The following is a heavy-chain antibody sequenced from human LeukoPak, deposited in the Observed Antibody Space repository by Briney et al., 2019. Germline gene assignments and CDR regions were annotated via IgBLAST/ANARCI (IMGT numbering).Heavy chain of an antibody. D-gene: IGHD5-12*01. CDR2: INPSGGST. CDR3: ARADIVATGWFDP. CDR1: GYTFTSYY. V-gene: IGHV1-46*01. Sequence: ASVKVSCKASGYTFTSYYMHWVRQAPGQGLEWMGIINPSGGSTSYAQEFQGRVTMTRDTSTSTVYMELSSLRSEDTAVYYCARADIVATGWFDPWGQGTLVTVSS. J-gene: IGHJ5*02.